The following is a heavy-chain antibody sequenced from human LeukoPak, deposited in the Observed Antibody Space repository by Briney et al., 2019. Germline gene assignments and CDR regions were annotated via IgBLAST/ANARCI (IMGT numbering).Heavy chain of an antibody. J-gene: IGHJ4*02. Sequence: ASVKVSCKASGYTFTSYGISWVRQAPGQGLEWMGWISAYNGNTNYAQKLQGRVTMTTDTSTSTAYMEPRSLRSDDTAVYYCARVGGSGWYEYYFDYWGQGTLVTVSS. CDR2: ISAYNGNT. CDR3: ARVGGSGWYEYYFDY. V-gene: IGHV1-18*01. D-gene: IGHD6-19*01. CDR1: GYTFTSYG.